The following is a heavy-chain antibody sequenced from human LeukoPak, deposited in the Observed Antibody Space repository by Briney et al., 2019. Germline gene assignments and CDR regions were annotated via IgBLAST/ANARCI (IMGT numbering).Heavy chain of an antibody. CDR1: GGSISSYY. CDR3: ARYGYDSSGYYYQGHFDY. V-gene: IGHV4-59*01. D-gene: IGHD3-22*01. J-gene: IGHJ4*02. CDR2: IYYSGST. Sequence: SETLSLTCTVSGGSISSYYWSWIRQPPGKGLEWIGYIYYSGSTNYNPSLKSRVTISVDTSKNQFSLKLSSVTAADTAVYYCARYGYDSSGYYYQGHFDYWGQGTPVTVSS.